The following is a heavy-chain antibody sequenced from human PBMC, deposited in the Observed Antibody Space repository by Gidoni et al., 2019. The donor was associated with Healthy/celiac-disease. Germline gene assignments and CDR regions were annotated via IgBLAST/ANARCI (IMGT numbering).Heavy chain of an antibody. J-gene: IGHJ4*02. CDR3: AKVAPDCSRTSCYGRWHFDY. CDR1: GFTFDDYS. D-gene: IGHD2-2*01. V-gene: IGHV3-9*01. CDR2: ISWNGGSI. Sequence: EVQLVESGGGLVQPGRSLSLSCAASGFTFDDYSMHWVRQAPGKGLEVVSGISWNGGSIGYADAVKGRFTISRDNAKNSLYLQMNSLRAEETALYYCAKVAPDCSRTSCYGRWHFDYWGQGTLVTVSS.